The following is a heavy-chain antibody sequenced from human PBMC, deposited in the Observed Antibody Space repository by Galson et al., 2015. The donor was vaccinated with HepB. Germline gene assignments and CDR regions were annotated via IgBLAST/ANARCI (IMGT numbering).Heavy chain of an antibody. D-gene: IGHD6-19*01. Sequence: ETLSLTCSVSGGSISSSSYYWGWIRQPPGKGLEWIGSIYYSGSTYNNPSLNRRVHISVTTSKNQFSLKLTSVTAADKAVYYCARHPETRMRYRSSPGIDYWGKGTLVTVSS. V-gene: IGHV4-39*01. CDR3: ARHPETRMRYRSSPGIDY. CDR2: IYYSGST. J-gene: IGHJ4*02. CDR1: GGSISSSSYY.